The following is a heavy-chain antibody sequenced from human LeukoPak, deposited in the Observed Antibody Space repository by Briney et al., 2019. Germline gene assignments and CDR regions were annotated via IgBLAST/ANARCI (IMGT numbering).Heavy chain of an antibody. Sequence: SVKVSCKASGGTFSSYAISWVRQAPGQGLEWMGGIIPIFGTANYAQKFQGRVTITTDESTSTAYMELSSLRSEDTAVYYCASPYSSGYDAFDIWGQGTMVTVSS. V-gene: IGHV1-69*05. J-gene: IGHJ3*02. D-gene: IGHD6-19*01. CDR1: GGTFSSYA. CDR2: IIPIFGTA. CDR3: ASPYSSGYDAFDI.